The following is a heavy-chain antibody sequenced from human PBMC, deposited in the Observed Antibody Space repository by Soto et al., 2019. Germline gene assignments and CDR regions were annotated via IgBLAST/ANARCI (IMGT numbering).Heavy chain of an antibody. J-gene: IGHJ2*01. D-gene: IGHD3-22*01. CDR3: ARDRDDKGSAYFDL. CDR2: ISSSSSYI. Sequence: EVQLVESGGGLVKPGGSLRLSCAASGFTFSSYSMNWVRQAPGKGLEWVSSISSSSSYIYYADSVKGRFTISRDNAKNSLYLQMNSVRAEDTAVYYCARDRDDKGSAYFDLWGRGTLVTVSS. V-gene: IGHV3-21*01. CDR1: GFTFSSYS.